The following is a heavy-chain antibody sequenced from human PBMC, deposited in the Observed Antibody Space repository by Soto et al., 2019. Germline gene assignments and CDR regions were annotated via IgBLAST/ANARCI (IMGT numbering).Heavy chain of an antibody. Sequence: QVQLVESGGGVVQPGKSLRLSCAASGFTFSSYGMHWVRQAPGKGLEWVAVMSYDGTKKYYADSVKGRFTISRDNSKNTLYLQMNSLRAEDTALYYCAKHSEPRVITHFDYWGQGTLVTVSS. CDR2: MSYDGTKK. V-gene: IGHV3-30*18. CDR3: AKHSEPRVITHFDY. J-gene: IGHJ4*02. CDR1: GFTFSSYG. D-gene: IGHD3-22*01.